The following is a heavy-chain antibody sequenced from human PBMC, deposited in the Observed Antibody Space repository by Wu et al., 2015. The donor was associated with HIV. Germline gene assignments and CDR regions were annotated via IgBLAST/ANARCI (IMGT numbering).Heavy chain of an antibody. D-gene: IGHD2-2*03. CDR2: IKPSGGST. Sequence: QGQLVQSGAEVKKPGSSVKVSCEASGGTFRIYAISWVRQAPGQGLEWMGIIKPSGGSTGYAQKFQGRVTMTRDTSTNIVYMELSNLRSDDTAVYYCARAHLDTVVVRVAPEETGYLDLWGQGTLVSVSS. CDR3: ARAHLDTVVVRVAPEETGYLDL. CDR1: GGTFRIYA. J-gene: IGHJ4*02. V-gene: IGHV1-46*01.